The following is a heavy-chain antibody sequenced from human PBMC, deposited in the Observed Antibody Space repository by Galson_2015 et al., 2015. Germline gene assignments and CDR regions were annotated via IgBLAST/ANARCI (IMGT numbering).Heavy chain of an antibody. D-gene: IGHD6-19*01. CDR1: GYTFTSYY. CDR3: ARSRAGLYSSGWLEYFQH. Sequence: SVKVSCKASGYTFTSYYMYWVRQAPGQGLEWMGIINPSGGSTSYAQKFQGRVTMTRDTSTSTVYMELSSLRSEDTAVYYCARSRAGLYSSGWLEYFQHWGQGTLVTVSS. CDR2: INPSGGST. J-gene: IGHJ1*01. V-gene: IGHV1-46*01.